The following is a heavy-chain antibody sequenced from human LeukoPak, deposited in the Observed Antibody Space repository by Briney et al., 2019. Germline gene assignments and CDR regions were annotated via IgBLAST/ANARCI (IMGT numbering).Heavy chain of an antibody. V-gene: IGHV4-59*08. CDR3: ARNLVANAFDP. J-gene: IGHJ5*02. D-gene: IGHD5-12*01. CDR2: IYYSGST. Sequence: PSETLSLTCTVSGGSISRYYWTWIRQPPGKGLEWIGYIYYSGSTNYNPSLKSRVTISVDTSKNQFSLKLSSVTAADTAVYYCARNLVANAFDPWGQGTLVTVSS. CDR1: GGSISRYY.